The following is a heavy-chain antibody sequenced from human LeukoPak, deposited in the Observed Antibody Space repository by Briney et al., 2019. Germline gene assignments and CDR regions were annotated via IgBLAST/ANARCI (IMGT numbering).Heavy chain of an antibody. CDR3: ARSGQYYDFWSGYKAWFDP. CDR1: GGSISSGGYY. CDR2: IHHSGST. D-gene: IGHD3-3*01. Sequence: SETLSLTCTVSGGSISSGGYYWSWIRQPPGKGLEWIGYIHHSGSTYYNPSLKSRVTISVDRSKNQFSLKLSSVTAADTAVYYCARSGQYYDFWSGYKAWFDPWGQGTLVTVSS. V-gene: IGHV4-30-2*01. J-gene: IGHJ5*02.